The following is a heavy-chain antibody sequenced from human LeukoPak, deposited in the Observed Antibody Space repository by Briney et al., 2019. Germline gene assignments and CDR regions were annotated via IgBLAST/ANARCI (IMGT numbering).Heavy chain of an antibody. CDR2: ISSSSTI. CDR1: GFTFSSYS. D-gene: IGHD3-22*01. V-gene: IGHV3-48*02. J-gene: IGHJ3*02. CDR3: ARDLGSSGYHGAFDI. Sequence: GGSLRLSCAASGFTFSSYSMNWVRQAPGKGLEWVSYISSSSTIYYADSVKGRFTISRDNAKNSLYLQVNSLRDEDTAVYYCARDLGSSGYHGAFDIWGQGTMVTVSS.